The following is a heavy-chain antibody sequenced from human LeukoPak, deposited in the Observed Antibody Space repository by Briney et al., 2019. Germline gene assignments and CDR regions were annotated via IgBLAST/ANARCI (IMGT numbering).Heavy chain of an antibody. J-gene: IGHJ4*02. CDR3: ARMSRYSSGWTGGFDY. CDR2: INPNSGGT. Sequence: ASVKVSCKASGGTFSSYAISWVRQAPGQGLEWMGWINPNSGGTNYAQKFQGRVTMTRDTSISTAYMELSRLRSDDTAVYYCARMSRYSSGWTGGFDYWGQGTLVTVSS. CDR1: GGTFSSYA. V-gene: IGHV1-2*02. D-gene: IGHD6-19*01.